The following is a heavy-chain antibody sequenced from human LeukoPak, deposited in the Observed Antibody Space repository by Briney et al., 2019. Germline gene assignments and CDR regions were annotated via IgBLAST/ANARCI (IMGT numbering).Heavy chain of an antibody. D-gene: IGHD3-22*01. Sequence: SENLSLTCTVSGGSISSYYWSWIRQPPGKGLEWIGYIYTSGSTNYNPSLKSRVTISVDTSKNQFSLKLSSVTAADTAVYYCARRQYYYDSSGYVPGFWFDPWGQGTLVTVSS. CDR2: IYTSGST. CDR3: ARRQYYYDSSGYVPGFWFDP. CDR1: GGSISSYY. V-gene: IGHV4-4*09. J-gene: IGHJ5*02.